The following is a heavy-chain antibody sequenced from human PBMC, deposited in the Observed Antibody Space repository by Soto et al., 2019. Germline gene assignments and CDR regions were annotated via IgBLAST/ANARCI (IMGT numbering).Heavy chain of an antibody. V-gene: IGHV3-30*18. CDR1: GFIFSSYA. D-gene: IGHD2-2*01. CDR3: AKETSRFAVPAALDN. Sequence: LRLSCAASGFIFSSYAIHWVRQAPGKGLEWVAVISYDGSNKYYADSVKGRFTISRDNSKSTLYLQMSSLRAEDTALYYCAKETSRFAVPAALDNWGQGTLVTVSS. CDR2: ISYDGSNK. J-gene: IGHJ4*02.